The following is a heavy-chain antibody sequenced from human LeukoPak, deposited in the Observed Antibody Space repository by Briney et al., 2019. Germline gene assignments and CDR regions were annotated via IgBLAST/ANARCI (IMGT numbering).Heavy chain of an antibody. J-gene: IGHJ4*02. Sequence: PSETMSLTCTVSGGSISSGGYYWSWLRQHPEKGLEWIGYIYYSGSTYYNPSLKSRVTISVDTSKNQFSLKLSSVTAADTAVYYCARAWSGSLGYWGQGTLVTVSS. CDR1: GGSISSGGYY. D-gene: IGHD3-3*01. V-gene: IGHV4-31*03. CDR3: ARAWSGSLGY. CDR2: IYYSGST.